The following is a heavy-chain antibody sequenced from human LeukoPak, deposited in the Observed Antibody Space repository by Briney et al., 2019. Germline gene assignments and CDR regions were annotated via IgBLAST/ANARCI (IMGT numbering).Heavy chain of an antibody. V-gene: IGHV4-39*01. Sequence: SETLSLTCTLSGGSISSDNDDWGWLRQPRGRGLGWVVSMCGSKKTYYSSSLKSRLTISVDTSENQFSLKLSSVTAADTAVYYCATLRSSGWPHAKTSGGKGTLVTVSA. J-gene: IGHJ4*02. CDR3: ATLRSSGWPHAKTS. CDR2: MCGSKKT. CDR1: GGSISSDNDD. D-gene: IGHD6-25*01.